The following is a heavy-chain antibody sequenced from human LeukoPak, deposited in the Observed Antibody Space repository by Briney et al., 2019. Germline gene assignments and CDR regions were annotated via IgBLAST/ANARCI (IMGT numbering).Heavy chain of an antibody. CDR3: AALCLSGDCYNGYYYYGMDV. Sequence: PGGSLRLSCAASGFTFSSYAMSWVRQAPGKGLEWVAVISYDGSNKYYADSVKGRFTISRDNSKNTLYLQMNSLRAEDTAVYYCAALCLSGDCYNGYYYYGMDVWGQGTTVTVSS. D-gene: IGHD2-21*02. CDR1: GFTFSSYA. CDR2: ISYDGSNK. J-gene: IGHJ6*02. V-gene: IGHV3-30*03.